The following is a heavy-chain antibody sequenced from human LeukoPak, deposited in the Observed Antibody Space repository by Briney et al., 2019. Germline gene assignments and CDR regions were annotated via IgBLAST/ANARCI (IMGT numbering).Heavy chain of an antibody. CDR3: ARDRERKGYFDY. J-gene: IGHJ4*02. V-gene: IGHV3-11*01. CDR1: GFTFNDYF. Sequence: GGSLRLSCAASGFTFNDYFMNWFRQAPGKGLEWVPYVSGSGNTKFYADSVKGRFTISRDNAKKSLFLEMNSLRAEDSAMYYCARDRERKGYFDYWGQGTLVAVSS. CDR2: VSGSGNTK. D-gene: IGHD1-1*01.